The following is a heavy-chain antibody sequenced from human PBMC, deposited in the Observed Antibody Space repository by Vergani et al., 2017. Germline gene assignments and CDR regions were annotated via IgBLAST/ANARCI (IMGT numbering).Heavy chain of an antibody. CDR2: IRSKAYGGTT. CDR1: GFTFGDYA. Sequence: EVQLVESGGGLVQPGRSLRLSCTASGFTFGDYAMSWVRQAPGKGLEWVGFIRSKAYGGTTEYAASVKGRFTISRDDSKSIAYLQMNSLKTEDTAVYYCARGIRYFDWLLDYWGQGTLVTVSS. D-gene: IGHD3-9*01. CDR3: ARGIRYFDWLLDY. V-gene: IGHV3-49*04. J-gene: IGHJ4*02.